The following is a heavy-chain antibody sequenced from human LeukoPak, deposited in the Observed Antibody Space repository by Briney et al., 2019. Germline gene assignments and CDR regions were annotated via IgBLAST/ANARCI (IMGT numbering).Heavy chain of an antibody. CDR2: VHYSGRA. Sequence: SETLSLTCTVSGGSISRSDYYWGWIRQPPGKGLEWIGSVHYSGRAYYNPSLKSPVTISVDTSKNQFSLKVRSVTAADTAVHFCARARDFYGSASYYPDYWGHGTLVSVSS. CDR1: GGSISRSDYY. CDR3: ARARDFYGSASYYPDY. V-gene: IGHV4-39*01. J-gene: IGHJ4*01. D-gene: IGHD3-10*01.